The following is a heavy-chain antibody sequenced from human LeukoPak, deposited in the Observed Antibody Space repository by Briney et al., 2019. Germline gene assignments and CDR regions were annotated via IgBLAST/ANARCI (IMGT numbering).Heavy chain of an antibody. CDR1: GLSFSGQW. Sequence: PGGSLRLSCTASGLSFSGQWMNWVRQSPGQGLEWVANIKYDGSEKYYVDSVKGRFTTSREDAKNSLSLQMDSVRPEDTAVYYCAFNNNFKYWGQGTLVIVSS. CDR2: IKYDGSEK. V-gene: IGHV3-7*01. D-gene: IGHD1/OR15-1a*01. J-gene: IGHJ4*02. CDR3: AFNNNFKY.